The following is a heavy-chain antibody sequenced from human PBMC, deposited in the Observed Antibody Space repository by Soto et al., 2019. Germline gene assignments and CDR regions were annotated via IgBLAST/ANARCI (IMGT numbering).Heavy chain of an antibody. V-gene: IGHV4-31*03. CDR2: IYYSGST. CDR1: GGSISSGGYY. D-gene: IGHD3-22*01. CDR3: ARDQVRVGMDV. J-gene: IGHJ6*02. Sequence: TLSLTCTVSGGSISSGGYYWSWIRQHPGKGLEWIGYIYYSGSTYYNPSLKSRVTISVDTSKNQFSLKLSSVTAADTAVYYCARDQVRVGMDVWGQGTTVTVSS.